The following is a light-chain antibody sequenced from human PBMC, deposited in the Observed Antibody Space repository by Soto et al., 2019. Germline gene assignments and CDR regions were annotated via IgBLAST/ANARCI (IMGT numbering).Light chain of an antibody. Sequence: DIQMTQSPSSLSASVGDRVTITCRASESVSNYLNWYQQKPGKAPKLLIYAASSLQSGVPSRFSGSGSGTDFTLTISSLQPEDFVTYSCQQSYSVPLTFGGGTKVKIK. CDR1: ESVSNY. CDR3: QQSYSVPLT. CDR2: AAS. V-gene: IGKV1-39*01. J-gene: IGKJ4*01.